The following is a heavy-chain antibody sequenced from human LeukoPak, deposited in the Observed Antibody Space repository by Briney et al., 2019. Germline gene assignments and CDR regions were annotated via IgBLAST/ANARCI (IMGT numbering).Heavy chain of an antibody. CDR3: ARRPLTIFGGGQRGRYYFDY. CDR1: GYSISSGYY. D-gene: IGHD3-3*01. V-gene: IGHV4-61*05. CDR2: IYYSGST. J-gene: IGHJ4*02. Sequence: PSESLSLTCTVSGYSISSGYYWGWIRQPPGKGLEWIGYIYYSGSTNYNPSLKSRVTISVDTSKNQFSLKLSSVTAADTAVYYCARRPLTIFGGGQRGRYYFDYWGRGTLVTVSS.